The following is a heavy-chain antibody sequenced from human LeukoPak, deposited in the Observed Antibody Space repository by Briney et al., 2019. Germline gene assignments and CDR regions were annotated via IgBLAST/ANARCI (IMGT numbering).Heavy chain of an antibody. D-gene: IGHD2-2*02. CDR1: GFTFSSYG. Sequence: PGGSLRLSCAASGFTFSSYGIHWVRLAPGRGLEWVAVISDDGTRKYYADSVQGRFTISRDNSKNTVYLQMNSLRAEDTAVYYCAKGCSSTSCYTGRYYYYYMDVWGKGTTVTVSS. J-gene: IGHJ6*03. CDR3: AKGCSSTSCYTGRYYYYYMDV. V-gene: IGHV3-30*18. CDR2: ISDDGTRK.